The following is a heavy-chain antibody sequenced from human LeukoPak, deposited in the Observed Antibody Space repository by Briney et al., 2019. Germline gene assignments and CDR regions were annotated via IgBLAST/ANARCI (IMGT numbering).Heavy chain of an antibody. CDR1: GYTFTSYD. D-gene: IGHD3-3*01. J-gene: IGHJ5*02. CDR3: ARGDWSVDFSGGPSYGWFDP. Sequence: GASVKVSCKASGYTFTSYDINWVRQATGQGLEWMGWMNPNSGNTGYAQKFQGRVTMTRNTSISTAYMELSSLRSEDTAVYYCARGDWSVDFSGGPSYGWFDPWGQGTLVTVSS. V-gene: IGHV1-8*01. CDR2: MNPNSGNT.